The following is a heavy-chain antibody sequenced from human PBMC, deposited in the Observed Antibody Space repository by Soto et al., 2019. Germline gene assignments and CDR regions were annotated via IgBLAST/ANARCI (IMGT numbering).Heavy chain of an antibody. V-gene: IGHV3-53*01. CDR1: GFTVSNNY. J-gene: IGHJ6*02. Sequence: GGSLRLSCAASGFTVSNNYMSWVRQAPGKGLEWVSLIYSGGNTLYADSVRGRFTISRDGSKNSLYLQMNSLRAEDTAVYYCARDRLWDYGGYYYYYGMDVWGQGTTVTVSS. CDR2: IYSGGNT. CDR3: ARDRLWDYGGYYYYYGMDV. D-gene: IGHD4-17*01.